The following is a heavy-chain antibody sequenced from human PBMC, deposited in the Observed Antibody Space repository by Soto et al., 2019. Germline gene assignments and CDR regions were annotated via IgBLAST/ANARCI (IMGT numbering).Heavy chain of an antibody. CDR1: GFTFSDYY. CDR3: ARGSPGNSYYFDY. V-gene: IGHV3-11*01. J-gene: IGHJ4*02. D-gene: IGHD3-10*01. Sequence: GGSLRLSCAASGFTFSDYYMSWIRQAPGKGLEWVSYSSSSGSIIYYADSVKGRFTTSRDNAKSSLRLQMNSLRAEDTAVYYCARGSPGNSYYFDYWGQGTLVTVSS. CDR2: SSSSGSII.